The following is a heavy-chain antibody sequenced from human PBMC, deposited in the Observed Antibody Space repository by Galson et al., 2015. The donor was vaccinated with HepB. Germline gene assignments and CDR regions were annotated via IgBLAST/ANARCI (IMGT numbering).Heavy chain of an antibody. CDR1: GFTFTSSA. CDR2: IVVGSGNT. D-gene: IGHD1-7*01. CDR3: AAGGTTVGAFDI. J-gene: IGHJ3*02. V-gene: IGHV1-58*02. Sequence: SVKVSCKASGFTFTSSAMRWVRQARGQRLEWIGWIVVGSGNTNYAQKFQERITITRDMSTSTAYMELSSLRSEDTAVYYCAAGGTTVGAFDIWGQGTMVTVSS.